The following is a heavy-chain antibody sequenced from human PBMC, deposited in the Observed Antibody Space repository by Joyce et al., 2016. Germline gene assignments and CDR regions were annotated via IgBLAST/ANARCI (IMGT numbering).Heavy chain of an antibody. V-gene: IGHV3-21*01. J-gene: IGHJ4*02. CDR1: GFIFSSYS. D-gene: IGHD4-11*01. CDR2: ISRDNTYI. Sequence: EEQLVESGGGLVKPGESLRLSCTASGFIFSSYSMTWVRQAPGKGLEWVSSISRDNTYIFHADSVKGRFTISRDNARNSLYLQMNSLRAEDTAVYYCARDVLTTVTKAYGYWGQGTLVAVSS. CDR3: ARDVLTTVTKAYGY.